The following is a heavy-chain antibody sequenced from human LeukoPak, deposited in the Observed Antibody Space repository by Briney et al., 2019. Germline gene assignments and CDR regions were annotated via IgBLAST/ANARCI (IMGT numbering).Heavy chain of an antibody. V-gene: IGHV3-30-3*01. Sequence: GGSLRLSCAASEFTFSNYAMHRVRQAPGKGLEWVAVISYDGSNKYYADSVKGRFTISRDNSKNTLYLQMNSLRPEDTALYYCARVSERLLPSFKWFDPWGQGTLVTVSS. D-gene: IGHD2-21*02. CDR2: ISYDGSNK. CDR3: ARVSERLLPSFKWFDP. CDR1: EFTFSNYA. J-gene: IGHJ5*02.